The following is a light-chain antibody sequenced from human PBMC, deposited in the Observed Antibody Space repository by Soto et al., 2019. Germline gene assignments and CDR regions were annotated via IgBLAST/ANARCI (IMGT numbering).Light chain of an antibody. CDR2: AAS. CDR1: QGISSY. CDR3: QQADTFPIT. J-gene: IGKJ5*01. Sequence: IQLTQSPSSLSASVGDSVTITCRASQGISSYLAWYQQKPGKAPKFLIYAASSLQSGVPSRFSGSGFGTDFTLTISSPQPEDSAIYYCQQADTFPITVGQGTRLEIK. V-gene: IGKV1-12*01.